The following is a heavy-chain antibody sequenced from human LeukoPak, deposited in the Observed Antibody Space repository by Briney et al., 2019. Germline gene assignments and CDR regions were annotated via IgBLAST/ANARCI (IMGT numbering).Heavy chain of an antibody. CDR1: GFTFTTSY. V-gene: IGHV1-46*01. CDR2: INPSGGDP. D-gene: IGHD6-19*01. J-gene: IGHJ4*02. CDR3: ARDSRSGWFSPDY. Sequence: ASVKVSCKASGFTFTTSYMHWVRQAPGQGLEWMGVINPSGGDPTYAQRSRNRVTMTGDTSTSTVYMELSSLRSDDTAMYYCARDSRSGWFSPDYWGQGTLVTVSS.